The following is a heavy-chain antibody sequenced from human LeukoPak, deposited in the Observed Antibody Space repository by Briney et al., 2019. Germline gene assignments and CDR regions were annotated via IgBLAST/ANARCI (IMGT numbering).Heavy chain of an antibody. J-gene: IGHJ3*02. Sequence: PSETLSLTCTVSGGSISSYYWSWIRQPPGKGLECIGYIYNSGSTNYNPSLKSRVSISIDTSKNQFSLKLSSVTAADTAVYYCARSAIDVFDIWGQGTMVTVSS. V-gene: IGHV4-59*08. CDR2: IYNSGST. D-gene: IGHD6-25*01. CDR1: GGSISSYY. CDR3: ARSAIDVFDI.